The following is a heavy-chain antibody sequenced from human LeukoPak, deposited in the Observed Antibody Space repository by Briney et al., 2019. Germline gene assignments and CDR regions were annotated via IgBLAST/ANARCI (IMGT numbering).Heavy chain of an antibody. V-gene: IGHV1-8*03. CDR1: GYTFTSYG. CDR2: MNPNSGNT. Sequence: GASVTVSCKASGYTFTSYGISWVRQATGQGLEWMGWMNPNSGNTGYAQKFQGRVTITRNTSISTAYMELSSLRSEDTAVYYCARASRVQLLSGGYYYYYYMDVWGKGTTVTVSS. J-gene: IGHJ6*03. CDR3: ARASRVQLLSGGYYYYYYMDV. D-gene: IGHD2-2*01.